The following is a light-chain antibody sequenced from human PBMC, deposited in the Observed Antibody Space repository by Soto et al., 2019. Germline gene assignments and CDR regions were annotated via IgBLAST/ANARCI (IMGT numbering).Light chain of an antibody. Sequence: QSVLTQPPSASGTPGQRVTISCSGSNSNIGSNRVNWYQQLPGTAPKLLIYNNNQRPSGVPDQFSGSKSGTSASLAISGLQSEDEADYYCSAWDDSLNGGGLFGGGTKLTVL. CDR2: NNN. CDR1: NSNIGSNR. J-gene: IGLJ3*02. CDR3: SAWDDSLNGGGL. V-gene: IGLV1-44*01.